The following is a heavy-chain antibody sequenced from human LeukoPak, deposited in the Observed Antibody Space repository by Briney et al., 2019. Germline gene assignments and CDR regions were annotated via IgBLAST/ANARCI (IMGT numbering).Heavy chain of an antibody. Sequence: SVKVSCKASGGTFSTYAISWVRQAPGQGVEWMGGIIPIFGTANYAQKFQGRVTITADKSTSTAYMELSSLRSEDTAVYYCARAPYYYDSSGYHFDYWGQGTLVTVSP. D-gene: IGHD3-22*01. CDR1: GGTFSTYA. CDR3: ARAPYYYDSSGYHFDY. V-gene: IGHV1-69*06. J-gene: IGHJ4*02. CDR2: IIPIFGTA.